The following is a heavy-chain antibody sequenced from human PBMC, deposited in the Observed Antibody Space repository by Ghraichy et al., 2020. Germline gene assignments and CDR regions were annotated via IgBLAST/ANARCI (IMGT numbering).Heavy chain of an antibody. CDR2: IHSSSSYI. D-gene: IGHD1-26*01. J-gene: IGHJ3*02. CDR1: GFSFSAYT. V-gene: IGHV3-21*01. Sequence: GGSLRLSCEASGFSFSAYTISWVRQAPGKGLEWVSSIHSSSSYIYYADSVRSRFAISRDNAKNSLYLQMNSLRVEDSAIYYCAHFTLGPTPRGDAFDIWGQGTVVTVSS. CDR3: AHFTLGPTPRGDAFDI.